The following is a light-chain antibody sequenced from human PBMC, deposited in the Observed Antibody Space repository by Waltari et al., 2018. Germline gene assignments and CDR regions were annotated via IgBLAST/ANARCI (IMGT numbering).Light chain of an antibody. CDR1: QTVSSY. Sequence: EIVLTQSPATLSLSPAARVTLSCPTSQTVSSYVAWYQQIPGQAPRLLIYDASIRVPGTPARFSGSGSGTDFTLTISSLEPEDFAVYYCQHRSNWPPGLTFGGGTKVEIK. V-gene: IGKV3-11*01. CDR3: QHRSNWPPGLT. CDR2: DAS. J-gene: IGKJ4*01.